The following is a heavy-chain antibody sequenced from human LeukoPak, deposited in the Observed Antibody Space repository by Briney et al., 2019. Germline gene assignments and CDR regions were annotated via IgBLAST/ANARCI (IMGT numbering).Heavy chain of an antibody. V-gene: IGHV3-30-3*01. Sequence: PGGSLRLSCAASGFTFSSYAMHWVRQAPGKGLEWVAVISYDGSNKYYADSVKGRFTISRDSSKNTLYLQMNSLRAEDTAVYYCATGRDGYNLDYWGQGTLVTVSS. CDR1: GFTFSSYA. J-gene: IGHJ4*02. D-gene: IGHD5-24*01. CDR2: ISYDGSNK. CDR3: ATGRDGYNLDY.